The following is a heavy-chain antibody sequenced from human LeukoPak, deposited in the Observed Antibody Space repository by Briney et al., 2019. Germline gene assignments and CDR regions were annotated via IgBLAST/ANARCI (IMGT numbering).Heavy chain of an antibody. D-gene: IGHD5-18*01. CDR1: GGSFCGYY. V-gene: IGHV4-34*01. CDR3: AGGRGYRRGFFDY. CDR2: INHSGST. J-gene: IGHJ4*02. Sequence: PSETLSLTCAVYGGSFCGYYWSWIRQPPGKGLEWIGEINHSGSTNYNPSLKSRVTISVDTSKNQFSLKLSSVTAADTAVYYCAGGRGYRRGFFDYWGQGTLVTVSS.